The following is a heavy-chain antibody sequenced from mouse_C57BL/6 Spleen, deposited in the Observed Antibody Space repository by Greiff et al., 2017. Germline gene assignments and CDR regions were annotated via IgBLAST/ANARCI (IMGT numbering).Heavy chain of an antibody. V-gene: IGHV1-82*01. J-gene: IGHJ3*01. CDR1: GYAFSSSW. Sequence: QSGPELVKPGASVKISCKASGYAFSSSWMNWVKQRPGKGLEWIGRIYPGDGDTNYNGKFKGKATLTADKSSSTAYMQLSSLTSEDSAVYFCAREDDGWFAYWGQGTLVTVSA. CDR3: AREDDGWFAY. D-gene: IGHD2-3*01. CDR2: IYPGDGDT.